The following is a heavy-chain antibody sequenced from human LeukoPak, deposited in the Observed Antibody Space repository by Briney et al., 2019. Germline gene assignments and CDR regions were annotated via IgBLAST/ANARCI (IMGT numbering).Heavy chain of an antibody. CDR3: LREGLAGGDY. D-gene: IGHD6-19*01. J-gene: IGHJ4*02. Sequence: ASVKVSCKASGYTFSTYNMNWVRQAPGQGLEWMGWIDTNTGKPTYAQGFTGRFVFSLDTSLSTAYLQITSLKAEDSVVYYCLREGLAGGDYWGQGTLVTVSS. CDR1: GYTFSTYN. CDR2: IDTNTGKP. V-gene: IGHV7-4-1*02.